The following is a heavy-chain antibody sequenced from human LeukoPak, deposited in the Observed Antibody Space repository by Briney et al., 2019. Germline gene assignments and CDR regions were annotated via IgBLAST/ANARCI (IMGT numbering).Heavy chain of an antibody. CDR3: ARDPGSSPGGYFDY. CDR1: GGSIGIDDYY. J-gene: IGHJ4*02. D-gene: IGHD6-6*01. CDR2: IYHRGTT. Sequence: SQTLSLTCTVSGGSIGIDDYYWTWIRQPPGKGLEWIGYIYHRGTTYYNPSLESRVTISVDRSKNQFSLKLSSVTAADTAVYYCARDPGSSPGGYFDYWGQGTLVTVSS. V-gene: IGHV4-30-2*01.